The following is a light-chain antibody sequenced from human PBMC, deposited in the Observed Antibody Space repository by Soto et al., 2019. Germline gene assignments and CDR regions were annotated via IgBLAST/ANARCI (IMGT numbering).Light chain of an antibody. J-gene: IGKJ1*01. Sequence: DIQMTQSPSSLSASVGDRVTITCRASQSISSYLNWYQQKPGKAPKLLIYAASSLQSGVPSRFSASGSGTDFTLTISSLQPEDFATYYCHQSYSTPTFGQGTKVEIK. CDR2: AAS. V-gene: IGKV1-39*01. CDR3: HQSYSTPT. CDR1: QSISSY.